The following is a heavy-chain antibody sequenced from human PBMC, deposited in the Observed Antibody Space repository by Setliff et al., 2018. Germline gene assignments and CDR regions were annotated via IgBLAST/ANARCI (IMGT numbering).Heavy chain of an antibody. CDR1: GYTFTSYY. CDR3: ERLVRHCTRISCQRTSEADL. D-gene: IGHD2-15*01. Sequence: ASVKVSCKASGYTFTSYYMHWVRQAPGRGLEWMGLINNYSFKTTYPQKFLDRVTVTTDTSATTAYMELKNLRSDDTAVYYCERLVRHCTRISCQRTSEADLWGQGTQVTVSS. J-gene: IGHJ5*02. CDR2: INNYSFKT. V-gene: IGHV1-46*01.